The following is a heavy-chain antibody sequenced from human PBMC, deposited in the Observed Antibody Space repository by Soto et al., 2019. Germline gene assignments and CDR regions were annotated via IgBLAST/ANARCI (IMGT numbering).Heavy chain of an antibody. CDR3: ARGPRKTTPRGLFSISWTEIGSGWFDP. V-gene: IGHV4-34*01. CDR1: GGSFSGYS. J-gene: IGHJ5*02. D-gene: IGHD6-13*01. CDR2: INHRGST. Sequence: QVQLQQWGAGLLKPSETLSLTCAVYGGSFSGYSWIWIRQPPGQGLEWIGEINHRGSTTSNPSLKIRVTISGHTSKNQFSLKLSSVTAADTAVYFCARGPRKTTPRGLFSISWTEIGSGWFDPWGQGTLVTVSS.